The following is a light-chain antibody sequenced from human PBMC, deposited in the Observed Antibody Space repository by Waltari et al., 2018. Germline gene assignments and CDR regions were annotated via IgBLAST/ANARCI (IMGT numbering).Light chain of an antibody. CDR3: QQSYTTPFT. CDR1: ESIDTY. Sequence: DILMTQSPSSLSAYVGDRVTITCRASESIDTYLNWYQHKPGKAPEPLIYAASILQGGVPSRFTGSGTGTYFTLTINSLQPEDFATYYCQQSYTTPFTFGPGTKVD. CDR2: AAS. V-gene: IGKV1-39*01. J-gene: IGKJ3*01.